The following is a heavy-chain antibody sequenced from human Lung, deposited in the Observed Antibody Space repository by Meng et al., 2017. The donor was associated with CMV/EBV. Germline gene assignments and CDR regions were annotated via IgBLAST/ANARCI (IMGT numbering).Heavy chain of an antibody. Sequence: SVXVSXXASGYTFTSYYMHWVRQAPGQGLEWMGIINPSGGSTSYAQKFQGRVTMTRDTSTSTVYMELSSLRSEDTAVYYCARVSRDDYTYYFDYWGQGTXVTVSS. CDR1: GYTFTSYY. J-gene: IGHJ4*02. CDR2: INPSGGST. D-gene: IGHD5-24*01. V-gene: IGHV1-46*01. CDR3: ARVSRDDYTYYFDY.